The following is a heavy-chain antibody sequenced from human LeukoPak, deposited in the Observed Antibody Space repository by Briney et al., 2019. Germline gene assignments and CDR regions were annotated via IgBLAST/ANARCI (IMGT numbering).Heavy chain of an antibody. Sequence: ASVKVSCKASGGTFSSYAISWVRQAPGQGLEWMGGIIPIFGTANYAQKFQGRVTITTDESTSTAYMELSSLRSEDTAVYYCARDGRERNRSWFDPWGQGTLVTVSS. J-gene: IGHJ5*02. D-gene: IGHD1-26*01. CDR3: ARDGRERNRSWFDP. CDR1: GGTFSSYA. V-gene: IGHV1-69*05. CDR2: IIPIFGTA.